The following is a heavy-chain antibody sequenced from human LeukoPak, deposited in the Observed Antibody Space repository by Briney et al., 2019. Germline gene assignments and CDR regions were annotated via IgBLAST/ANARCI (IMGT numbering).Heavy chain of an antibody. CDR2: ISGSGGST. J-gene: IGHJ2*01. CDR3: AKSQYYYGSGSYGWYFDL. V-gene: IGHV3-23*01. D-gene: IGHD3-10*01. CDR1: GFTFSSYA. Sequence: GGSLGLSCAASGFTFSSYAMSWFRQPPGKGLEWVSAISGSGGSTYYADSVKGRFTISRDNSKNTLYLQMNSLRAEDTAVYYCAKSQYYYGSGSYGWYFDLWGRGTLVTVSS.